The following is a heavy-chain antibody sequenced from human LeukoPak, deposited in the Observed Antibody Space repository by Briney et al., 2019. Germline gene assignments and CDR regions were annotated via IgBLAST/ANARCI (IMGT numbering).Heavy chain of an antibody. V-gene: IGHV1-2*02. D-gene: IGHD4-11*01. CDR1: GYTFTSYG. CDR2: INPNSGGT. Sequence: ASVKVSCKASGYTFTSYGISWVRQAPGQGLEWMGWINPNSGGTNYAQKFQGRVTMTRDTSISTAYMELSRLRSDDTAVYYCAREGHDYSNYVGMDVWGQGTTVTVSS. J-gene: IGHJ6*02. CDR3: AREGHDYSNYVGMDV.